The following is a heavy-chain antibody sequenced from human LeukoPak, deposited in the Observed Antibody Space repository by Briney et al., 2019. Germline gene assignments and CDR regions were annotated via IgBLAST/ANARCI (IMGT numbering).Heavy chain of an antibody. CDR1: GGSISSGGYS. D-gene: IGHD3-9*01. CDR2: IYYSGST. CDR3: ARPFGDILTGQTQGAFDI. Sequence: PSQTLSLTCAVSGGSISSGGYSWSWIRQPPGKGLEWIGYIYYSGSTYYNPSLKSRATISVDTSKNQFSLKLSSVTAADTAVYYCARPFGDILTGQTQGAFDIWGQGTMVTVSS. V-gene: IGHV4-30-2*03. J-gene: IGHJ3*02.